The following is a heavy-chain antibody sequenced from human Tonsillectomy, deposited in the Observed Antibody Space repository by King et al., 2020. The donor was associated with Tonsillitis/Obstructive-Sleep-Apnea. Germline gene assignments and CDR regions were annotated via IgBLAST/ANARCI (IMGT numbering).Heavy chain of an antibody. D-gene: IGHD6-19*01. CDR1: TGSISSFY. J-gene: IGHJ6*02. CDR3: ARGGIAVADYYYYYGMDV. Sequence: VQLQESGPGLVKPSETLSLTCTVSTGSISSFYWTWIRQPPGKGLEWIGYIYYSGSTNYNPSLKSRVTISIDTSQNQFSLGLSSVTAADTAVYYCARGGIAVADYYYYYGMDVWGQGTTVTVSS. CDR2: IYYSGST. V-gene: IGHV4-59*01.